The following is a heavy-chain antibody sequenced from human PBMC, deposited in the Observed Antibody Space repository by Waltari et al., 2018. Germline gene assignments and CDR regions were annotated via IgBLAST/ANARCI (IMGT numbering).Heavy chain of an antibody. V-gene: IGHV4-39*01. D-gene: IGHD3-22*01. CDR3: ARCKGSGYSRWFDP. J-gene: IGHJ5*02. Sequence: QLQLQESGPGLVKPSETLSLTCTVSGGSISSSSYYWGWIRQPPGKGLEWIGSIYYSGSTYYNPSLKSRVTISVDTSKNQFSLKLSSVTAADTAVYYCARCKGSGYSRWFDPWGQGTLVTVSS. CDR1: GGSISSSSYY. CDR2: IYYSGST.